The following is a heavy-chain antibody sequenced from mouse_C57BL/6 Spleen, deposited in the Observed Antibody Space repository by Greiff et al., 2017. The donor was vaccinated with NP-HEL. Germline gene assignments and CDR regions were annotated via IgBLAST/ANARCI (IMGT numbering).Heavy chain of an antibody. Sequence: QVQLQQPGPELVKPGASVKLSCKASGYTFTDYWMHWVKQRPGQGLEWIGVIHPNSGSTSYNEKFKSKATLTVDKSSSTAYMQLSSLTSEDSAVYYCARAHYYGSPYWDFDDWGTGTTVTVSS. CDR3: ARAHYYGSPYWDFDD. CDR2: IHPNSGST. CDR1: GYTFTDYW. J-gene: IGHJ1*03. D-gene: IGHD1-1*01. V-gene: IGHV1-64*01.